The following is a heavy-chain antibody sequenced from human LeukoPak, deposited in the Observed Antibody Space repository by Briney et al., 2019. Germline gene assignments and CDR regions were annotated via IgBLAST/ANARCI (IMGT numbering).Heavy chain of an antibody. CDR3: AKGITRFGDYVSVDNPKVADYYGMDV. Sequence: GGSLRLSCEASGFTFDDYAMHWVRLVPGKGLEWVSGISWNSGYIGYADSVKGRFTISRDNAKNSLYLQMNSLRTEDTAFYYCAKGITRFGDYVSVDNPKVADYYGMDVWGQGTTVTVSS. V-gene: IGHV3-9*01. CDR2: ISWNSGYI. J-gene: IGHJ6*02. CDR1: GFTFDDYA. D-gene: IGHD4-17*01.